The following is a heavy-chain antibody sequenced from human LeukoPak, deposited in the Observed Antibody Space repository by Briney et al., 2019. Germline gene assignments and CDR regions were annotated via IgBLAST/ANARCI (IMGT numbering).Heavy chain of an antibody. J-gene: IGHJ5*02. Sequence: SETLSLTCSVSGMSISSYYWTWIRQPAGKGLEWIGRICTSGSTSYNPSLTSRVTMSVDTSKNQFSLTLTSVTAADTAVYYCASTDTAIFAWGQGTLVTVSS. CDR2: ICTSGST. CDR3: ASTDTAIFA. V-gene: IGHV4-4*07. CDR1: GMSISSYY. D-gene: IGHD5-18*01.